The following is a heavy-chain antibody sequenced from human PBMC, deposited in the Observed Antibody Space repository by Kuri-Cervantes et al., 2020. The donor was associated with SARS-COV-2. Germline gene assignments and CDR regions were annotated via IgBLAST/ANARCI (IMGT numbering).Heavy chain of an antibody. Sequence: SETLSLTCAVYGGSFSGYYWSWIRQPPGKGLEWIGYIYYSGSTYYNPSLKSRVTISVDMSKNQFSLKLSSVTAADTAVYYCARGAFGYYGMDVWGQGTTVTVSS. D-gene: IGHD3-10*01. CDR2: IYYSGST. CDR1: GGSFSGYY. CDR3: ARGAFGYYGMDV. V-gene: IGHV4-30-4*01. J-gene: IGHJ6*02.